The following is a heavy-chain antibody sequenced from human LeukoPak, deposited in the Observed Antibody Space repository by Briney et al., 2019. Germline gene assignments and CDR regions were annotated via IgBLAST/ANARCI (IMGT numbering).Heavy chain of an antibody. CDR3: ARLELRFLEWLSNFDY. CDR1: GFTFSSYW. D-gene: IGHD3-3*01. Sequence: GGSLRLSCAASGFTFSSYWMSWVRQAPGKGLEWVANIKQDGSEKYYVDSVKGRFTISRDNAKNSLYLQMNSLRAEDTAVYYCARLELRFLEWLSNFDYWGQGTLVTVSS. J-gene: IGHJ4*02. CDR2: IKQDGSEK. V-gene: IGHV3-7*01.